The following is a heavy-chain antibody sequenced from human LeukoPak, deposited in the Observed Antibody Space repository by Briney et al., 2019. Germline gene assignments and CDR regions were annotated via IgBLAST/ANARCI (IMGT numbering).Heavy chain of an antibody. D-gene: IGHD4-17*01. Sequence: SQTLSLTCAISGDSVSSNSAAWNWIRQSPSRGLEWLVRTYYRSKWYNDYAVSLKSRITFNQDTSKNQFSLQLNSVTPEDTAVYYCARGGGNGHYDEYFQHWGQGTPVLVSS. CDR2: TYYRSKWYN. CDR1: GDSVSSNSAA. V-gene: IGHV6-1*01. J-gene: IGHJ1*01. CDR3: ARGGGNGHYDEYFQH.